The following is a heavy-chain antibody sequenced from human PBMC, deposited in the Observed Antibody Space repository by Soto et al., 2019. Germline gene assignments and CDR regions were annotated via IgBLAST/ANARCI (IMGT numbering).Heavy chain of an antibody. CDR1: GFTFSSYE. CDR3: ATKYRLPAPNL. Sequence: GGSLRLSCTASGFTFSSYEMNWVRQAPGKGLEWISYLNSFGNIINYADSVRGRFTISRDSATNSLYLQMNSLRAEDTAVYFCATKYRLPAPNLWGRGTLVTVSS. J-gene: IGHJ4*02. D-gene: IGHD2-2*01. V-gene: IGHV3-48*03. CDR2: LNSFGNII.